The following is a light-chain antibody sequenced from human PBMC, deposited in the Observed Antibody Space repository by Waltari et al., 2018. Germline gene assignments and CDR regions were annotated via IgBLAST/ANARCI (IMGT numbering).Light chain of an antibody. V-gene: IGLV3-19*01. CDR3: YSRDSSGDHLRV. Sequence: SSELTQDPAVSVALGQTVRITCQGDSLRGYYASWYQQKPGQAPVLVIYGKNNRPSGSPDRLSCSSSGKTASLTITGAQAEDEAEYYWYSRDSSGDHLRVFGAGTKVTVL. CDR1: SLRGYY. CDR2: GKN. J-gene: IGLJ1*01.